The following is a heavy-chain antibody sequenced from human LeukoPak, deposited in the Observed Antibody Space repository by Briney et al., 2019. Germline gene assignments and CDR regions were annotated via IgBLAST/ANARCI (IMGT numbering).Heavy chain of an antibody. D-gene: IGHD6-19*01. J-gene: IGHJ3*02. V-gene: IGHV3-21*01. Sequence: PGGSLRLSCAASGFTFSSYSMNWVRQAPGKGLEWVSSISSSSSYIYYADSVKGRFTISRDNAKNSLYLQMNSLRAEDTAMYYCARDLQWLTSGAFHIWGQGTMVTVSS. CDR1: GFTFSSYS. CDR3: ARDLQWLTSGAFHI. CDR2: ISSSSSYI.